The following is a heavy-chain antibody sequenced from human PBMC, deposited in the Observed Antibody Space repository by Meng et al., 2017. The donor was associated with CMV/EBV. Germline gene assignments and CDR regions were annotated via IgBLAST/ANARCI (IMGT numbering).Heavy chain of an antibody. D-gene: IGHD2-2*01. CDR3: ARGCCSSTSCYGAERVDWFDP. J-gene: IGHJ5*02. CDR1: GGSFSGYY. V-gene: IGHV4-34*01. Sequence: QVQLQQWGAGLLKPSETLFSTCAVYGGSFSGYYWSWIRQPPGKGLEWIGEINHSGSTNYNPSLKSRVTISVDTSKNQFSLKLSSVTAADTAVYYCARGCCSSTSCYGAERVDWFDPWGQGTLVTVAS. CDR2: INHSGST.